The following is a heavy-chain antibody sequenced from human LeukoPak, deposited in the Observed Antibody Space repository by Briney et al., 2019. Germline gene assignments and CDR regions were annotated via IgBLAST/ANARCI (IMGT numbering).Heavy chain of an antibody. D-gene: IGHD3-16*01. CDR2: IYYSGST. V-gene: IGHV4-59*01. CDR3: ARDSTLDAFDI. Sequence: SETLSLTCTVSGGYISGYYWSWIRQPPGKGLEGSGYIYYSGSTNYNPSLKSRVTISVDTSKTQFSLKLSSVTAADTAVYYCARDSTLDAFDIWGQGTMVTVSS. CDR1: GGYISGYY. J-gene: IGHJ3*02.